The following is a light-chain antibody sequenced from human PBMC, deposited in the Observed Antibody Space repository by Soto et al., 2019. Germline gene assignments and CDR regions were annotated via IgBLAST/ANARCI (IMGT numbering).Light chain of an antibody. CDR3: QQRSSS. J-gene: IGKJ4*01. CDR2: DAS. CDR1: QSVSSY. Sequence: EIVLTQSPATLSLSPGERATLSCRASQSVSSYLAWYQQKPGQAPRLLIYDASNRATGIPARFSGTGSGTDFTLTISSLEPEDFAVYYRQQRSSSFGGGTKGEIK. V-gene: IGKV3-11*01.